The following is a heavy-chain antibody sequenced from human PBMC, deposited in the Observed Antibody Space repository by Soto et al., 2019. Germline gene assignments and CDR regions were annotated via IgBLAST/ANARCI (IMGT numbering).Heavy chain of an antibody. CDR2: IYYSGST. CDR3: ARQTINYDILTGYYLYYFDY. CDR1: GGSSSSSSYY. D-gene: IGHD3-9*01. Sequence: PLETLSLTCTVSGGSSSSSSYYWGWIRQPPGKGLEWIGSIYYSGSTYYNPSLKSRVTISVDTSKNQFSLKLSSVTAADTAVYYCARQTINYDILTGYYLYYFDYWGQGTLVTVSS. V-gene: IGHV4-39*01. J-gene: IGHJ4*02.